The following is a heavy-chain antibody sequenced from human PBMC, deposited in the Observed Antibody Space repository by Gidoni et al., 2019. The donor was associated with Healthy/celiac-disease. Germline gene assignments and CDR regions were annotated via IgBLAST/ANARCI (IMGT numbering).Heavy chain of an antibody. CDR1: GFTFSSYS. D-gene: IGHD6-19*01. J-gene: IGHJ4*02. Sequence: EVQLVESGGGLVQPGGSLRLSCAASGFTFSSYSMNWVRQAPGKGLEWVSYISSSSSTIYYADSVKGRFTISRDNAKNSLYLQMNSLRDEDTAVYYCVRDFWYSSGSDRFDYWGQGTLVTVSS. V-gene: IGHV3-48*02. CDR2: ISSSSSTI. CDR3: VRDFWYSSGSDRFDY.